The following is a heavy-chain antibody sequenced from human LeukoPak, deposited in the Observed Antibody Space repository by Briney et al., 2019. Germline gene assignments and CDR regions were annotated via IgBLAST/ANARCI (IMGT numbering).Heavy chain of an antibody. CDR1: GFPFDDKA. Sequence: GGSLRLSCAASGFPFDDKAMHWVRHAPGKGLEWVAGISRNSDSTGYADSVKGRFTISRDNAKNSLYLQMNSLRAEDMALYYCVKDIGSGSYRYGGYFDYWGQGTLVTVSS. D-gene: IGHD1-26*01. CDR3: VKDIGSGSYRYGGYFDY. CDR2: ISRNSDST. J-gene: IGHJ4*02. V-gene: IGHV3-9*03.